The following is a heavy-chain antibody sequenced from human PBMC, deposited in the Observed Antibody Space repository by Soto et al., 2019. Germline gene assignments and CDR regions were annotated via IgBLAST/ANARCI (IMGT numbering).Heavy chain of an antibody. D-gene: IGHD3-22*01. V-gene: IGHV1-2*02. J-gene: IGHJ6*02. CDR2: INPDTDDT. Sequence: QLLQSGAEVRKPGASVKVSCKASGYTFIDYYMHWVRQAPGQGLEWMGWINPDTDDTHYAQKFQGRLIMTRDTSINTVYMELSRLTSDDTAVYYCARDYFDRSGLYGMDLWGQETTVTVSS. CDR3: ARDYFDRSGLYGMDL. CDR1: GYTFIDYY.